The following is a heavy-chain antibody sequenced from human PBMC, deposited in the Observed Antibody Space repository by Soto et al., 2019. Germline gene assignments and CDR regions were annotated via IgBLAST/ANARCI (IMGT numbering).Heavy chain of an antibody. CDR1: GGSISSSSYY. V-gene: IGHV4-39*01. D-gene: IGHD6-19*01. J-gene: IGHJ5*02. Sequence: WETLSLTCTVSGGSISSSSYYWGWIRQPPGKGLEWIGSIYYSGSTYYNPSLKSRVTISVDTSKNQFSLKLSSVTAADTAVYYCARHAGYSSGWYYNWFDPWGQGTLVTVSS. CDR3: ARHAGYSSGWYYNWFDP. CDR2: IYYSGST.